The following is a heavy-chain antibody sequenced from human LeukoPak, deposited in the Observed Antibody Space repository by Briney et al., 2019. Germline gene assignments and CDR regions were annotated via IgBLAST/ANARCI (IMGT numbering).Heavy chain of an antibody. D-gene: IGHD3-22*01. Sequence: SETLSLTCTVSGGSITSNSYYWGWIRQPPGQGLEWIGSIHYGGTTYYNPSLKSRVTISVDTSKNQFSLKLSSVTAADRALYYCARQTTSGYLDYWGQGTLVTVS. J-gene: IGHJ4*02. CDR2: IHYGGTT. V-gene: IGHV4-39*01. CDR1: GGSITSNSYY. CDR3: ARQTTSGYLDY.